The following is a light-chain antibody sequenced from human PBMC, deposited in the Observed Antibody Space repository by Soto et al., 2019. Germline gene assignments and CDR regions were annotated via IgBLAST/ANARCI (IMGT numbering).Light chain of an antibody. Sequence: DIQMTQSPSSLSASLGDRVTITCQASEDISKYLHWYQQSPGKAPKLLIYDASNLELGVTSRFGGSGFGTFFTLTISSLQPVDIATYYCQQYNNLPYTFGQVTKLDIK. CDR2: DAS. CDR3: QQYNNLPYT. CDR1: EDISKY. V-gene: IGKV1-33*01. J-gene: IGKJ2*01.